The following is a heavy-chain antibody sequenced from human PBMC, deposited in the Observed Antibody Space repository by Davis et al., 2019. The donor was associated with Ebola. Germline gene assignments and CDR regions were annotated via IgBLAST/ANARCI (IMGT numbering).Heavy chain of an antibody. CDR1: GFTFSGSA. D-gene: IGHD1-26*01. CDR2: IRSKANSYAT. J-gene: IGHJ4*02. V-gene: IGHV3-73*01. CDR3: SPSIVGATHTDY. Sequence: GESLKISCAASGFTFSGSAMHWVRQASGKGLEWVGRIRSKANSYATAYAASVKGRFTISRDDSKNTAYLQMNSLKTEDTAVYYCSPSIVGATHTDYWGQETLVTVSS.